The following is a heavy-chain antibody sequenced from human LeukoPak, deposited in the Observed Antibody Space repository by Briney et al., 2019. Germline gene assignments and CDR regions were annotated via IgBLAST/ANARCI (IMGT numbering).Heavy chain of an antibody. CDR1: GFSLSTSGMC. Sequence: SGPALVIPTHTLTLTCTFSGFSLSTSGMCVSWIRQPPGKALEWLARIDWDDDKYFRTSLKTRLTISKDTSKNQVVLTMTNMDPMDTATYYCARIAYSGSYFDYWGQGTLVTVSS. CDR3: ARIAYSGSYFDY. D-gene: IGHD1-26*01. J-gene: IGHJ4*02. V-gene: IGHV2-70*11. CDR2: IDWDDDK.